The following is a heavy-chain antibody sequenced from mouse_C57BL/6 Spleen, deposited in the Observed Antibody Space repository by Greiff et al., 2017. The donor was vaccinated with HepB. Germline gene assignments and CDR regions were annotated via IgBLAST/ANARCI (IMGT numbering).Heavy chain of an antibody. CDR1: GFNIKDDY. Sequence: VQLQQSGAELVRPGASVKLSCTASGFNIKDDYMHWVKQRPEQGLEWIGWIDPENGDTEYASKFQGKATITADTSSNTAYLQLSSLTSEDTAVYYCKRAYYSNYPAWFAYWGQGTLVTVSA. CDR3: KRAYYSNYPAWFAY. J-gene: IGHJ3*01. D-gene: IGHD2-5*01. V-gene: IGHV14-4*01. CDR2: IDPENGDT.